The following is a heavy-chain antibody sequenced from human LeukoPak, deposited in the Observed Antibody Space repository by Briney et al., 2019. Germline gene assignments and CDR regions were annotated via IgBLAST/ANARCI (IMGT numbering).Heavy chain of an antibody. J-gene: IGHJ4*02. Sequence: ASVKVSCKASGYTFTSYYMHWVRQAPGQGLEWMGIINPSGGSTSYAQKFQGRVTMTRDTSTSTVYMELSSLRSGDTAVYYCARGGTRRNYYDSSGQGVYWGQGTLVTVSS. D-gene: IGHD3-22*01. CDR2: INPSGGST. CDR3: ARGGTRRNYYDSSGQGVY. V-gene: IGHV1-46*01. CDR1: GYTFTSYY.